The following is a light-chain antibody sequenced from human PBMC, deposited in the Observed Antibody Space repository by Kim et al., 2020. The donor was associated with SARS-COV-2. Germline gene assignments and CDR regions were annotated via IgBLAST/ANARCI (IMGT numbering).Light chain of an antibody. V-gene: IGKV3-11*01. J-gene: IGKJ1*01. CDR3: QQRGNWPWT. Sequence: LPPGERATLSCRASRSISNYLAWYQQKPGQPPRLLIYDASDRATGIPVRFSGSGSGTDFTLTSSSLEPEDCAVYYCQQRGNWPWTFGQGTKVDIK. CDR2: DAS. CDR1: RSISNY.